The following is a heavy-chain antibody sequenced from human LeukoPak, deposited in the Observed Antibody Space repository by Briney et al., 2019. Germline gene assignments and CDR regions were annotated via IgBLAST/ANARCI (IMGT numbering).Heavy chain of an antibody. J-gene: IGHJ4*02. CDR2: INTGDSDT. CDR1: GYSFTSYW. D-gene: IGHD6-19*01. V-gene: IGHV5-51*01. Sequence: ESLKISCKGSGYSFTSYWIGWARQMPGKGLEWMGIINTGDSDTRYSPSFQGQVTISADKSISTAYLQWSSLKASDTAMYYCARRGANVAVAGTVYFGYWGQGTLVTVSS. CDR3: ARRGANVAVAGTVYFGY.